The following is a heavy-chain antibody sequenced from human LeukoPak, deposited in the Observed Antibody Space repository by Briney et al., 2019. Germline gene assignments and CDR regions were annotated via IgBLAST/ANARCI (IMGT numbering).Heavy chain of an antibody. CDR2: IDHRGTA. CDR3: AVGITILGVAASFDS. J-gene: IGHJ4*02. V-gene: IGHV4-38-2*01. CDR1: GYSISSGYY. D-gene: IGHD3-3*01. Sequence: SETLSLTCAVSGYSISSGYYWSWIRQPPGKGLEWIGDIDHRGTATYNPSLKSRLTISADASKNQFSLKLNSVTDADTAVYYCAVGITILGVAASFDSWGQGNLVIVSS.